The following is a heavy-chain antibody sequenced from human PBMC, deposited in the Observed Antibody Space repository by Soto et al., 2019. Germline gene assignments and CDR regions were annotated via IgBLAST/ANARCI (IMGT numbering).Heavy chain of an antibody. CDR1: GYTFTSYG. D-gene: IGHD6-13*01. V-gene: IGHV1-18*01. CDR2: ISAYNGNT. J-gene: IGHJ6*02. CDR3: ASGGIAAAGYHYYVMDV. Sequence: ASVKVSCKASGYTFTSYGISWVRQAPGQGLEWMGWISAYNGNTNYAQKLQGRVTMTTDTSTSTAYMELRSLRSDDTAVYYCASGGIAAAGYHYYVMDVWGQGTTVTVSS.